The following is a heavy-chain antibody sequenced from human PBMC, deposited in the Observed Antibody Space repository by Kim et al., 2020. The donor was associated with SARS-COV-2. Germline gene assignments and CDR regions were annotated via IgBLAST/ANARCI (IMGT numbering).Heavy chain of an antibody. V-gene: IGHV3-30*04. CDR1: GFTFSSYA. J-gene: IGHJ2*01. D-gene: IGHD3-10*01. CDR2: ISYDGSNK. CDR3: ARDEVTMVRGVVSSWYFDL. Sequence: GGSLRLSCAASGFTFSSYAMHWVRQAPGKGLEWVAVISYDGSNKYYADSVKGRFTISRDNSKNTLYLQMNSLRAEDTAVYYCARDEVTMVRGVVSSWYFDLWGRGTLVTVSS.